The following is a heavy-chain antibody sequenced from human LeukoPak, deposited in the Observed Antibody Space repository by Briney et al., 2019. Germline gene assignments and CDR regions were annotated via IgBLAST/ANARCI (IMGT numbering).Heavy chain of an antibody. CDR2: INPNSGVT. V-gene: IGHV1-2*02. Sequence: ASVKVSCKASGYTFTGSYMHWVRQAPGRGLEWMGWINPNSGVTNYPQKFQGRVTMTRDTSISTAYMELSRLRSDDTAVYYCARELGVATRTGYYYYMDVWGKGTTVTVCS. CDR1: GYTFTGSY. D-gene: IGHD5-12*01. J-gene: IGHJ6*03. CDR3: ARELGVATRTGYYYYMDV.